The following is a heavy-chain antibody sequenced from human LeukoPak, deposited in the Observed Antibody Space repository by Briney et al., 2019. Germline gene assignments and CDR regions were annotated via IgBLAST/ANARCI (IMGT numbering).Heavy chain of an antibody. V-gene: IGHV3-74*01. CDR2: INSDGSNT. D-gene: IGHD3-10*01. CDR1: GFTFGSSY. CDR3: ARASNVLLWFGELFSLDY. J-gene: IGHJ4*02. Sequence: GGSLRLSCAASGFTFGSSYMHWVRQVPGKGLVWVSRINSDGSNTNYADSVKGRFTISRDNAKNSLYLQMNSLRAEDTAVYYCARASNVLLWFGELFSLDYWGQGTLVTVSS.